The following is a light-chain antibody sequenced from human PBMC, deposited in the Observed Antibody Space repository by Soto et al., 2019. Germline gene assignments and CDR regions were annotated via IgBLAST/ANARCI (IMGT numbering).Light chain of an antibody. CDR3: QSLGTGIQV. Sequence: QPVLTQSPSASASLGASVKLTCTLSSGYSTYAIAWHQQQSEKGPRFLMKINYDGTHSKGDGFFDRFSGSSSGAERHLTISSLQSEDEADYYCQSLGTGIQVFDGGTKLTVL. CDR2: INYDGTH. J-gene: IGLJ3*02. CDR1: SGYSTYA. V-gene: IGLV4-69*01.